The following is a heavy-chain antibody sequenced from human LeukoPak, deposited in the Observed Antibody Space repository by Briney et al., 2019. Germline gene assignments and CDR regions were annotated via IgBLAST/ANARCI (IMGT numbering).Heavy chain of an antibody. CDR2: MSGSGRLI. CDR3: ARDLRTGLAFDA. CDR1: GFTFSSST. J-gene: IGHJ3*01. Sequence: RSGGSLRLSCAASGFTFSSSTMNWVRQAPGKALEWVSSMSGSGRLIWYADSVKGRFTISRDNAANSLFLQMNSLRVEDTAAYYCARDLRTGLAFDAWGQGTAVSVSS. D-gene: IGHD1-1*01. V-gene: IGHV3-21*06.